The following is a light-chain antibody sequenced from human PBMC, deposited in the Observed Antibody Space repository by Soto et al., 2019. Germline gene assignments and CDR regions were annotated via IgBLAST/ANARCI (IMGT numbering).Light chain of an antibody. V-gene: IGKV3-20*01. J-gene: IGKJ1*01. CDR3: QQYGSLRT. CDR2: GAS. Sequence: ILLTQSPCTLSLSPGERATLSCRASQSVSNNYLAWYQQKPGHAPSLRIYGASNWATGIPDRLSGSGSGTDFTLTISRLEPEDSAVYYCQQYGSLRTFGQGTKVDIK. CDR1: QSVSNNY.